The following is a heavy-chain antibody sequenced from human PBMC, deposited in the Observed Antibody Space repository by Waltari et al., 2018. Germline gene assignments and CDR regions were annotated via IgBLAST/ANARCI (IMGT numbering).Heavy chain of an antibody. D-gene: IGHD7-27*01. J-gene: IGHJ4*02. CDR3: AKLTPPEDX. CDR1: GFSFSGSW. CDR2: INSXGGGI. Sequence: LVEXGGILVXPGGSLRLSXSTSGFSFSGSWMQWVRHSPGKGLVWVXRINSXGGGIGYADSXRGRFTVSRDNARNTLYXQMNSLRDXDTAVXYCAKLTPPEDXWGQGTLVTVSS. V-gene: IGHV3-74*01.